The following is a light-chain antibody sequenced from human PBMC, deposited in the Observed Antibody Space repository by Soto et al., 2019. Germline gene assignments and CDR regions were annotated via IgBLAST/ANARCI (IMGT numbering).Light chain of an antibody. CDR1: SSDVGTYNL. CDR2: EVS. Sequence: QSALTQPASVSGSPGQSITISCTGTSSDVGTYNLVSWYQQHPGKAPKLMIYEVSERPSGVSNRFSGSTSGNTASLTISGLQAEDEADYYCCSYGGGVTIQVFGGGTKLTVL. V-gene: IGLV2-23*02. CDR3: CSYGGGVTIQV. J-gene: IGLJ2*01.